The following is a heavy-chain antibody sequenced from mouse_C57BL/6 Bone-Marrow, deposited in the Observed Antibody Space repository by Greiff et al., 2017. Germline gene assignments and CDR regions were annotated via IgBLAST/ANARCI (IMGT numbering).Heavy chain of an antibody. CDR1: GFSLTSYA. D-gene: IGHD2-1*01. CDR3: ARRGHGNYDYYAMDY. V-gene: IGHV2-9-1*01. J-gene: IGHJ4*01. CDR2: IWTGGGT. Sequence: VKVVESGPGLVAPSQSLSITCTVSGFSLTSYAISWVRQPPGKGLEWLGVIWTGGGTNYNSALKSRLSISKDNSKSQVFLKMNSLQTDDTARYYCARRGHGNYDYYAMDYWGQGTSVTVSS.